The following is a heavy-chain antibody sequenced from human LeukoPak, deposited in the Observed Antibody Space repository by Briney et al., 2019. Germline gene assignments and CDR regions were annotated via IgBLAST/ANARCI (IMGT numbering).Heavy chain of an antibody. V-gene: IGHV1-8*01. D-gene: IGHD2-21*02. CDR3: ARDPPFVVVTAPPPYYYYGMDV. J-gene: IGHJ6*02. CDR1: GYTFTSYD. Sequence: ASVKVSCKASGYTFTSYDINWVRQATGQGLEWMGWMNPNSGNTGYAQKFQGRVTMTRNTSISTAYMELSSLRSEDTAVYYCARDPPFVVVTAPPPYYYYGMDVWGQGTTVTVSS. CDR2: MNPNSGNT.